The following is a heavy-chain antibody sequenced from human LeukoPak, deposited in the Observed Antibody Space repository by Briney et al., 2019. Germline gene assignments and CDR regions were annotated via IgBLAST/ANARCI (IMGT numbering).Heavy chain of an antibody. Sequence: SETLSLTCAVYGGSFSGYYWSWIRQPPGKGLEWIGEINHSGSTNYNPSLKSRVTISVDTSKSQFSLKLSSVTAADTAVYYCARDRRGITPNWFDPWGQGTLVTVSS. CDR3: ARDRRGITPNWFDP. CDR2: INHSGST. D-gene: IGHD3-10*01. J-gene: IGHJ5*02. V-gene: IGHV4-34*01. CDR1: GGSFSGYY.